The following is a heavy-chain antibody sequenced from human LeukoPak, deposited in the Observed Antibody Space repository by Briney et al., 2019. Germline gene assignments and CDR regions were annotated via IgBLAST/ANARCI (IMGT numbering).Heavy chain of an antibody. CDR2: ISGSGGST. D-gene: IGHD3-10*01. Sequence: PGGSLRLSCAASGFTFSSYAMSWVRQAPGKGLEWVSTISGSGGSTYYPDSVKGRFTISRDNSKNTLYLQMNSLRAEDTAVYYCAKDRLYGSGSYYFDYWGQGTLVTVSS. V-gene: IGHV3-23*01. J-gene: IGHJ4*02. CDR1: GFTFSSYA. CDR3: AKDRLYGSGSYYFDY.